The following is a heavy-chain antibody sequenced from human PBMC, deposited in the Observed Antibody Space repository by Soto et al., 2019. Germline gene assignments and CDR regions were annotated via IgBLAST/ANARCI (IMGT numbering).Heavy chain of an antibody. V-gene: IGHV3-7*03. CDR3: ARDGADSSLDY. J-gene: IGHJ4*02. CDR2: IKQDGSEK. D-gene: IGHD3-22*01. CDR1: GFTFSSYW. Sequence: PVGSLRLSCAASGFTFSSYWMSWVRQAPGKGLEWVANIKQDGSEKYYVDSVKGRFTISRDNAKNSLYLQMNSLRAEDTAVYYCARDGADSSLDYWGQGTLVTVSS.